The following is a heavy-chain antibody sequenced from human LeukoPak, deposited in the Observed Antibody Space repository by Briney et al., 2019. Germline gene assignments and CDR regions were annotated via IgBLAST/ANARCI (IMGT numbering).Heavy chain of an antibody. Sequence: GGSLRLSCVASGFTFDDYAMHWVRQAPGKGLEWVSGISWNRGSTGYAASVKGRFTISRDNAKNSLYLQMNSLRAEDTAVYYCARDSRMRGYGDYPNYCGEGALVTVSS. D-gene: IGHD4-17*01. CDR3: ARDSRMRGYGDYPNY. CDR2: ISWNRGST. CDR1: GFTFDDYA. V-gene: IGHV3-9*01. J-gene: IGHJ4*02.